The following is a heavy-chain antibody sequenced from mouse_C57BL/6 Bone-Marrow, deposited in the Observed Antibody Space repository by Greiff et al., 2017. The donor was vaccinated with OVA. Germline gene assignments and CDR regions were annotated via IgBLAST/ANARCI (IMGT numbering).Heavy chain of an antibody. Sequence: EVQLQQSGPELVKPGASVKISCKASGYTFTDYYMNWVKQSHGKSLEWIGDINPNNGGTSYNQKFKGKATLTIDKSSSTAYMELRSLTSEDSAVYDCARGNSPQSGFDYWGQGTTLTVSS. V-gene: IGHV1-26*01. J-gene: IGHJ2*01. CDR3: ARGNSPQSGFDY. CDR2: INPNNGGT. D-gene: IGHD1-3*01. CDR1: GYTFTDYY.